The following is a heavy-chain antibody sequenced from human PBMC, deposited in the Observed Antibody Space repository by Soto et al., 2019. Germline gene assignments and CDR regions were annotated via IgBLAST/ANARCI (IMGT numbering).Heavy chain of an antibody. CDR2: IVPVFGTA. CDR3: AKLQGSGSYYDDDY. J-gene: IGHJ4*02. CDR1: GGPSNNNG. Sequence: QVQLIQSGAEVKTFGSSVKVSCKALGGPSNNNGDSWVGQAPGQGLEWMGGIVPVFGTANYAPKFHGRLRITADDSTRTVNMELRSLTSDDTAVYYCAKLQGSGSYYDDDYWGQGTLVTVSS. D-gene: IGHD3-10*01. V-gene: IGHV1-69*01.